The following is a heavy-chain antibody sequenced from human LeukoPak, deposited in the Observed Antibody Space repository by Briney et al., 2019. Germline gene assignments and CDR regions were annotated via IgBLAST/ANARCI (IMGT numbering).Heavy chain of an antibody. V-gene: IGHV5-51*01. J-gene: IGHJ4*02. D-gene: IGHD1-26*01. CDR3: ARAKGATTYFDY. Sequence: PGESLKVSCKGSGYRFTSYWIGCVRQMPGKGLEWMGIIYPGDSDTRYSPSFQGQVTISADKSISTAYLQWSSLKASDTAMHYCARAKGATTYFDYWRQGTLVTVSS. CDR2: IYPGDSDT. CDR1: GYRFTSYW.